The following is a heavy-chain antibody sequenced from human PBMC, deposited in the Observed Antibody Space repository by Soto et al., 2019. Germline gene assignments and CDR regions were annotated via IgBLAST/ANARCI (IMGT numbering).Heavy chain of an antibody. Sequence: QVQVMQSGAEVQKPGDSVKVSCKTSGYIFSDYGINWVRQAPGQGLEWLGWISGYSGNANLAQKLQGRVTMTTDKSTRTAYMELRRLRSADTAVYYCAKRTSGTTWGESDYWGQGTLVTVSS. J-gene: IGHJ4*02. CDR2: ISGYSGNA. CDR3: AKRTSGTTWGESDY. CDR1: GYIFSDYG. D-gene: IGHD4-17*01. V-gene: IGHV1-18*04.